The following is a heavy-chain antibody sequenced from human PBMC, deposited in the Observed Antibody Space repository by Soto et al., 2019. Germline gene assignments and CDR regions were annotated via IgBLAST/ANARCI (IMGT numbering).Heavy chain of an antibody. CDR2: INAANGNT. Sequence: QVHLVQSGAEVKEPGASVTVSCKASGYSFTRYAIHWVRQASGQRLEWMGWINAANGNTDYSGKFQGRVTITRDTSASPAKIQLRSLRSEDTALYFCARALPSDYGSRSGLRRPFYYDYWGQGTLGTVSS. J-gene: IGHJ4*02. D-gene: IGHD3-16*01. CDR1: GYSFTRYA. CDR3: ARALPSDYGSRSGLRRPFYYDY. V-gene: IGHV1-3*01.